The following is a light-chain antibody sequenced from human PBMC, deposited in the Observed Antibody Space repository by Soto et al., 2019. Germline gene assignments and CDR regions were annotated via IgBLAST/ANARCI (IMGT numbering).Light chain of an antibody. CDR2: KAS. Sequence: DMQMTQSPSTLYGYVGDRVTITCRASQTISSWLAWYQQKPGKAPKLLIYKASTLKSGVPSRFSGSGSGTEFTLTISSLQPDDFATYYCQHYNSYSEAFGQGTKVDIK. V-gene: IGKV1-5*03. J-gene: IGKJ1*01. CDR3: QHYNSYSEA. CDR1: QTISSW.